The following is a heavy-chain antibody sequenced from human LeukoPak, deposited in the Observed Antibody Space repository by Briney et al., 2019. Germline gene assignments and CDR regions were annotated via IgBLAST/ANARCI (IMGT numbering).Heavy chain of an antibody. V-gene: IGHV3-23*01. CDR1: GFTFSSYA. Sequence: PGGSLRLSCAASGFTFSSYAMSWVRQAPGKGLEWVLAISGSGGSTYYADSVKGRFTISRDNSKNTLYLQMNSLRAEDTAVYYCAKGLSYYYDSSGKAFDYWGQGTLVTVSS. D-gene: IGHD3-22*01. CDR2: ISGSGGST. CDR3: AKGLSYYYDSSGKAFDY. J-gene: IGHJ4*02.